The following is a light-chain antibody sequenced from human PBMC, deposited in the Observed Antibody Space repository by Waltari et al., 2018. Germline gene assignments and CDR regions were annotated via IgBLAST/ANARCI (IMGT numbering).Light chain of an antibody. Sequence: DVVMTQSPLSLPVTLGQPASISCGSCHRLVYRDGNTFFNRFQQRPGQSPRRLIYKVSNRDYGVPDRFSGSGSGTDFTLKISSVEAEDVGVYYCMQGTHWPYTFGQGTKLEIK. CDR1: HRLVYRDGNTF. CDR3: MQGTHWPYT. J-gene: IGKJ2*01. V-gene: IGKV2-30*01. CDR2: KVS.